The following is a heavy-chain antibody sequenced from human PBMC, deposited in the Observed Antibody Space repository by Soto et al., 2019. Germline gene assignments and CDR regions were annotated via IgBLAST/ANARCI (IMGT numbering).Heavy chain of an antibody. D-gene: IGHD3-9*01. CDR2: ISAYNGNT. CDR3: ARALRYFDWGDHNFDY. CDR1: GYTFTSYG. J-gene: IGHJ4*02. V-gene: IGHV1-18*01. Sequence: QVRLVQSGAEVKKPGASVKVSCKASGYTFTSYGISWVRQAPGQGLEWTGWISAYNGNTNYAQKLQGRVTMTTDTSTSTAYMELRSLRSDDTAVYYCARALRYFDWGDHNFDYWGQGTLVTVSS.